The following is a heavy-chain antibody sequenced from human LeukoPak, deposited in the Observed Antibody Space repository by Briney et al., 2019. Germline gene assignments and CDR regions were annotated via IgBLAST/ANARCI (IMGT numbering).Heavy chain of an antibody. CDR1: GYTFTSYD. V-gene: IGHV1-8*01. CDR2: MSPNSGDT. J-gene: IGHJ4*02. Sequence: ASVTVSCKASGYTFTSYDFNWVRQATGQRPEWMGWMSPNSGDTGYAQKFQDRVTLTRNTSISTAYMELSSLRSDDTAVYYCARGPPNWGYDYWGPGTLVTVSS. CDR3: ARGPPNWGYDY. D-gene: IGHD7-27*01.